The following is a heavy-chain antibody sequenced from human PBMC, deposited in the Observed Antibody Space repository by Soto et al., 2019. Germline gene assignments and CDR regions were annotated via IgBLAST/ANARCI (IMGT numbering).Heavy chain of an antibody. Sequence: TRGSLLLSCASSGFAFSIHPMSWVRQAPERGLEWVSGISDSGGLTYNADSVKGRFTISRDNSKNTLYLQMNSLRAEDTALYYCARRAFGSPSSFDIWGQGTMV. CDR1: GFAFSIHP. CDR2: ISDSGGLT. D-gene: IGHD2-2*01. J-gene: IGHJ3*02. V-gene: IGHV3-23*01. CDR3: ARRAFGSPSSFDI.